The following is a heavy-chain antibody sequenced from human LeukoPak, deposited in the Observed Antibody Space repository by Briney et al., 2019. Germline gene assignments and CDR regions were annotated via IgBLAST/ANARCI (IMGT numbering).Heavy chain of an antibody. CDR1: GFTFSSYG. CDR3: ARGGLAGYYYFDY. Sequence: PGRSLRLSCAASGFTFSSYGMHWVRQAPGKGLEWVAVISYDGSNKYYADSVKGRFTISRDNSKNTLYLQMNSLRAEDTAVYYCARGGLAGYYYFDYWGQGTLVTVSS. V-gene: IGHV3-30*19. D-gene: IGHD3-9*01. CDR2: ISYDGSNK. J-gene: IGHJ4*02.